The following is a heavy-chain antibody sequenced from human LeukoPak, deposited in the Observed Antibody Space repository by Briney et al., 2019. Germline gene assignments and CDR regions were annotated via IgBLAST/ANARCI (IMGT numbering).Heavy chain of an antibody. CDR1: GGSISSGGYY. Sequence: SQTLSLTCTVSGGSISSGGYYWSWIRQHPGKGLEWIGYIYYSGSTYYNPSLKSRVTISVDTSKNQFSLKLSSVTAADTAVYYCARFRAAAGQIDYWGQGTLVTVSS. CDR2: IYYSGST. V-gene: IGHV4-31*03. D-gene: IGHD6-13*01. J-gene: IGHJ4*02. CDR3: ARFRAAAGQIDY.